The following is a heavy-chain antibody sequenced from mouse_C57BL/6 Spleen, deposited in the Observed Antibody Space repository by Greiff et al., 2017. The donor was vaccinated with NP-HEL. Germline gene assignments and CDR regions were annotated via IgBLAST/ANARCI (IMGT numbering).Heavy chain of an antibody. Sequence: PGQGLEWIGEIDPSDSYTNYNQKFKGKSTLTVDKSSSTAYMQLSSLTSEDSAVYYCARSGDGYSFAYWGQGTLVTVSA. V-gene: IGHV1-69*01. D-gene: IGHD2-3*01. J-gene: IGHJ3*01. CDR3: ARSGDGYSFAY. CDR2: IDPSDSYT.